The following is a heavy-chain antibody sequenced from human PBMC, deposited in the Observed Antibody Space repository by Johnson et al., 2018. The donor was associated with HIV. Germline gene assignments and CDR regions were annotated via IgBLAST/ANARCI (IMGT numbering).Heavy chain of an antibody. CDR2: INWNGGSA. Sequence: VQLVESGGGVVRPGGSLRLSCAASGFTFDDYGMSWVRQAPGKGLEWVSGINWNGGSAGDADSVKGRFTISRDNAKNSLYLQMNSLRAEDTALYYCASFFSAELWTDAFDIWGQGTMVTVSS. CDR1: GFTFDDYG. CDR3: ASFFSAELWTDAFDI. V-gene: IGHV3-20*04. D-gene: IGHD5-18*01. J-gene: IGHJ3*02.